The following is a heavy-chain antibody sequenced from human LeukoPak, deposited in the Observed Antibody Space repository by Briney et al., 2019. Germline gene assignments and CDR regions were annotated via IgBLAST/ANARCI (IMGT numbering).Heavy chain of an antibody. CDR3: ARVTPETNYFHYYYYLAV. Sequence: PGGSLRLPCAASGFTFSSYAMHWVRQAPGKGLECVSAVSSNGGSTYYANSVKGRFTISRDNSTNTLYLQMGSLRAEYMAVYYCARVTPETNYFHYYYYLAVWAKGPRSPSP. CDR2: VSSNGGST. D-gene: IGHD4/OR15-4a*01. CDR1: GFTFSSYA. J-gene: IGHJ6*03. V-gene: IGHV3-64*01.